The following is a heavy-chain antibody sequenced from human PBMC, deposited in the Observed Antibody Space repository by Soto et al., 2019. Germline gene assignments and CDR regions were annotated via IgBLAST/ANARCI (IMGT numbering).Heavy chain of an antibody. CDR2: IIPIFGTA. J-gene: IGHJ4*02. Sequence: SVKVSCKASGGTFSSYAISWVRQAPGQGREWMGGIIPIFGTANYAQKFQGRVTITADESTSTAYMELSSLRYEDTAVYYCAISYYDILTGDYWGQGTLVTVSS. D-gene: IGHD3-9*01. V-gene: IGHV1-69*13. CDR1: GGTFSSYA. CDR3: AISYYDILTGDY.